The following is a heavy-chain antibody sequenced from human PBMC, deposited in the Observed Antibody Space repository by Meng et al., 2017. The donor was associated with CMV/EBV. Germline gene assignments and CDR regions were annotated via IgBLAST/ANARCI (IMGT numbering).Heavy chain of an antibody. CDR3: AGDPAISMVRGVISDY. D-gene: IGHD3-10*01. J-gene: IGHJ4*02. V-gene: IGHV3-7*01. Sequence: CAASGFTFSSYWMNWVRQAPGKGLEWVATIKQDGSEKYYVDSVKGRFAISRDNAENSLFLHMNSLRAEDTAVYYCAGDPAISMVRGVISDYWGQGTLVTVSS. CDR2: IKQDGSEK. CDR1: GFTFSSYW.